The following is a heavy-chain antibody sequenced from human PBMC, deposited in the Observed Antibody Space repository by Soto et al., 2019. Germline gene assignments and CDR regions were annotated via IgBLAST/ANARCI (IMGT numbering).Heavy chain of an antibody. CDR3: ARDRGTGDFDY. Sequence: SETLSLTCAVSGGSISSGGYSWSWIRQPPGKGLEWIGYIYHSGSTYYNPSLKSRVTISVDRSKNQFSLKLSSVTAADTAVYYCARDRGTGDFDYWGQGTLVTSPQ. D-gene: IGHD1-1*01. V-gene: IGHV4-30-2*01. CDR2: IYHSGST. J-gene: IGHJ4*02. CDR1: GGSISSGGYS.